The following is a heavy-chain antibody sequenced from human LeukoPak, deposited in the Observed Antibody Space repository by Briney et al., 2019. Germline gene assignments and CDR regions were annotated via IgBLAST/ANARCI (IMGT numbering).Heavy chain of an antibody. CDR3: ARDLYDYGDSLNAFDI. D-gene: IGHD4-17*01. J-gene: IGHJ3*02. CDR1: GFTFSSYS. V-gene: IGHV3-21*01. CDR2: ISSSSSYI. Sequence: GGSLRLSCAASGFTFSSYSMNWVRQAPGKGLEWVSSISSSSSYIYYADSVKGRFAISRDNAKNSLYLQMHSLRAADPSVYYCARDLYDYGDSLNAFDIWGQGTMVTVSS.